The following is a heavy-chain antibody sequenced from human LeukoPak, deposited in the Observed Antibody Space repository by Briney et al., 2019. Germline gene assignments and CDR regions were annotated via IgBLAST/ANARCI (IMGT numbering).Heavy chain of an antibody. J-gene: IGHJ3*02. D-gene: IGHD3-22*01. CDR2: IKQDGSEK. V-gene: IGHV3-7*01. Sequence: GGSLRLSCAASGFTFSSYWMSWVRQAPGKGLGWVANIKQDGSEKYYVDSVKGRFTISRDNAKNSLYLQMNSLRAEDTAVYYCARLKAYYDSSGYYYDAFDIWGQGTMVTVSS. CDR3: ARLKAYYDSSGYYYDAFDI. CDR1: GFTFSSYW.